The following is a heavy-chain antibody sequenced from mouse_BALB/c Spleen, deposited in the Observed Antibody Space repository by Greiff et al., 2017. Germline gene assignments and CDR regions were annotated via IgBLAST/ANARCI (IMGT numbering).Heavy chain of an antibody. CDR1: GFNINDTY. Sequence: EVQLQQSGAELVKPGASVKLSCTASGFNINDTYMHWVKQRPEQGLEWIGRIDPANGNTKYDPKFQGKATITADTSSNTAYLQLSSLTSEDTAVYYCARGRANWDVFAYWGQGTLVTVSA. J-gene: IGHJ3*01. V-gene: IGHV14-3*02. D-gene: IGHD4-1*01. CDR3: ARGRANWDVFAY. CDR2: IDPANGNT.